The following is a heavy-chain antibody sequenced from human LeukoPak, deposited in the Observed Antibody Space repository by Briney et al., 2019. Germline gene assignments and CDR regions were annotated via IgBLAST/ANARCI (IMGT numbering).Heavy chain of an antibody. CDR1: GFTFSSYV. Sequence: GGSLRLSCAASGFTFSSYVMHWVRQAPGKGLEWVAIISYDGSNEYYADSVKGRFTISRDNAKNTLYLQMNSLRAEDTAVYYCVRNLDFWGDSEDYWGQGTLVTVSS. D-gene: IGHD3-3*01. J-gene: IGHJ4*02. CDR2: ISYDGSNE. CDR3: VRNLDFWGDSEDY. V-gene: IGHV3-30*04.